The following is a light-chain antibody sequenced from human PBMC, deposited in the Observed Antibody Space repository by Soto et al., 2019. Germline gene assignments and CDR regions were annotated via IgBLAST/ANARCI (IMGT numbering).Light chain of an antibody. V-gene: IGKV1-17*01. CDR1: QDIGNN. J-gene: IGKJ1*01. Sequence: DIQMTQSPSSLSASVGDRVTITCRASQDIGNNLGWYQQKPGKAPKVLIYAASTLESGVPSRFSGSGSGTEFTLTISSLQPDDFATYYCQHYNSYSEAFGQGTKVDIK. CDR3: QHYNSYSEA. CDR2: AAS.